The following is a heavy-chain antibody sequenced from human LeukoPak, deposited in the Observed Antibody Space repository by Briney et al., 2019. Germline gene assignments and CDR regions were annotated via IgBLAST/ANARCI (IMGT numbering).Heavy chain of an antibody. Sequence: NPGGSLRLSCAASGFIFSDYYMSWIRQAPGKGLEWVSYISSSGSTMYYTDSVKGRLTISRDNAKDSLYLQMNSLRAEDTAVYYCARDPGSGYEEHFDYWGQGTLVTVSS. J-gene: IGHJ4*02. D-gene: IGHD5-12*01. CDR3: ARDPGSGYEEHFDY. CDR2: ISSSGSTM. CDR1: GFIFSDYY. V-gene: IGHV3-11*01.